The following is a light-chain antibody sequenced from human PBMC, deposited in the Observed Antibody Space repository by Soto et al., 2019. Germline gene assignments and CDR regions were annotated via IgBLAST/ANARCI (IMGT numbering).Light chain of an antibody. J-gene: IGKJ5*01. V-gene: IGKV3-20*01. Sequence: EIVLKQSPGTLSLSTGARATLSCRASQSLSSSYLAWYQQKPGQAHRLLIYGASSRATGIPDRFSGSGSGTDLTITISRLEPEDCEVYYCQQYGSSPITFGQGTRLEIK. CDR1: QSLSSSY. CDR2: GAS. CDR3: QQYGSSPIT.